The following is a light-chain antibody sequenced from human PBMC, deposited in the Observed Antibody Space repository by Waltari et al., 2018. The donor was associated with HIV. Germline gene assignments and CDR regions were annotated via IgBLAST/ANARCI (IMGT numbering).Light chain of an antibody. CDR1: SSNIGSNY. CDR3: AAWDDSLSGYV. J-gene: IGLJ1*01. Sequence: QSVLTQPPSASGTPGQRVTISCSGSSSNIGSNYVYWYQQLPGTATKRLIYNNNQRPSGVPDRFSGAKSGTSASLAISGLRSEDEADYYCAAWDDSLSGYVFGTGTKVTVL. V-gene: IGLV1-47*01. CDR2: NNN.